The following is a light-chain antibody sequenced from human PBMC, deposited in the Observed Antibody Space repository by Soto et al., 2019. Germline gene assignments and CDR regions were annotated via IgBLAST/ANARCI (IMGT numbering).Light chain of an antibody. Sequence: EIVLTQSPGTLSLSPGERATLSCRASQSVSSYLAWYQHKPGQAPRLLIYDAFNRATGIPARFSGSGSGTDFTLTISSLEPEAFAVYFCQQRSNWTRYTFGQGTNLEIK. J-gene: IGKJ2*01. V-gene: IGKV3-11*01. CDR1: QSVSSY. CDR3: QQRSNWTRYT. CDR2: DAF.